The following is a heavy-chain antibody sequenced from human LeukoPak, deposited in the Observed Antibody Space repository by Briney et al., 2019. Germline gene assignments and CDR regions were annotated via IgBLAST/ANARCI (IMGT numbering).Heavy chain of an antibody. CDR2: TSGSGGST. J-gene: IGHJ4*02. D-gene: IGHD3-22*01. CDR1: GFTFSSYG. Sequence: GGSLRLSCAASGFTFSSYGMSWVRQAPGKGLEWVSATSGSGGSTYYADSVKGRFTISRDNSKNTLYLQMNSLRAEDTAVYYCAKDRIVVVITADFDYWGQGTLVTVSS. V-gene: IGHV3-23*01. CDR3: AKDRIVVVITADFDY.